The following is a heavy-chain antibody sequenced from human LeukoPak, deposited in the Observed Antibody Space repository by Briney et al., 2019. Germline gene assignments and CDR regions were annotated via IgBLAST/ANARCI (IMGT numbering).Heavy chain of an antibody. Sequence: ASVKVSCKASGYTFTGYYMHWVRQAPGQGLEWMGWINPNSGGTSYAQKFQGRVTMTRDTSTSTVYMELSSLRSEDTAVYYCARGVGDTAMDFFDYWGQGTLVTVSS. J-gene: IGHJ4*02. CDR2: INPNSGGT. CDR1: GYTFTGYY. V-gene: IGHV1-2*02. CDR3: ARGVGDTAMDFFDY. D-gene: IGHD5-18*01.